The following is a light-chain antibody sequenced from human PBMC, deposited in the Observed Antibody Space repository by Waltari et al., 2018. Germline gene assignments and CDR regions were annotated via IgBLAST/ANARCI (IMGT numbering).Light chain of an antibody. Sequence: IQMTHSPSTLPVSVGGRVTITCRASQSIITWLAWYEQKPGKAPKFLIYKASNLQSGVPSRCSGSGAGRECNLTLSRLQPDDFGTYYCQQYNSYATFGQGAKVEIK. V-gene: IGKV1-5*03. J-gene: IGKJ1*01. CDR2: KAS. CDR1: QSIITW. CDR3: QQYNSYAT.